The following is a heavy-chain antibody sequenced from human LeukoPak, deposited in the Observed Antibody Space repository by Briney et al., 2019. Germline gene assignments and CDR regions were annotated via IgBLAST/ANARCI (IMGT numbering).Heavy chain of an antibody. CDR3: ASPPGDYDILTGYYDYGMDV. D-gene: IGHD3-9*01. Sequence: PGGSLRLSCAVSGFTFNNYAMSWVRQAPGKGLEWVSVIYSGGDTYHADSVKGRFTVSRDSSKNTVYLQMNSLRVEDTAVYYCASPPGDYDILTGYYDYGMDVWGQGTTVTVSS. J-gene: IGHJ6*02. CDR1: GFTFNNYA. V-gene: IGHV3-53*01. CDR2: IYSGGDT.